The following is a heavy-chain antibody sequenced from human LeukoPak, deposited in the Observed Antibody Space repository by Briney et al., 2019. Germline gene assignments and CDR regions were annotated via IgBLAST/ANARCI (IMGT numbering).Heavy chain of an antibody. CDR3: ARDRPDITIFGAFDY. CDR1: GFTFSSYV. D-gene: IGHD3-3*01. J-gene: IGHJ4*02. V-gene: IGHV3-30*04. Sequence: GGSLRLSCAASGFTFSSYVMHWVGQAPGKGLACVAVISKYGSNEYYGDSVKGRFTISSDNSKNTLYLQMNSLRAEDTAVYYCARDRPDITIFGAFDYWGQGTLVTVSS. CDR2: ISKYGSNE.